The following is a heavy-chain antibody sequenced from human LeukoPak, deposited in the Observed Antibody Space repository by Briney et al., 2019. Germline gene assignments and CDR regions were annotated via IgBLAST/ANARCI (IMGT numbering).Heavy chain of an antibody. CDR3: ARGAEEYCGGDCYFVY. J-gene: IGHJ4*02. V-gene: IGHV1-18*01. CDR2: ISAYNGNT. D-gene: IGHD2-21*02. Sequence: ASVKVSCKASGYTFTSYCISWVRQAPGQGLEWMGWISAYNGNTNYAQKLQGRVTMTTDTSTSTAYMELRSLRSDDTAVYYCARGAEEYCGGDCYFVYWGQGTLVTVSS. CDR1: GYTFTSYC.